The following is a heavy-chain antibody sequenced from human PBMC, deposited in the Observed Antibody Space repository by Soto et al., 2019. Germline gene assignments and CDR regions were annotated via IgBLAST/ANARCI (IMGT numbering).Heavy chain of an antibody. CDR3: SSGQRADIGDYYYHGMDV. J-gene: IGHJ6*02. D-gene: IGHD5-12*01. CDR1: GFIFSGSA. Sequence: EVKLVESGGGLVQPGGSLKLSCAASGFIFSGSAIHWVRQASGKGLEWVGRIRSRANNYATSFAASVKGRFILSREDSKNMAYLQMNNLKPEDTAVYYCSSGQRADIGDYYYHGMDVWGQGTTVTVSS. CDR2: IRSRANNYAT. V-gene: IGHV3-73*02.